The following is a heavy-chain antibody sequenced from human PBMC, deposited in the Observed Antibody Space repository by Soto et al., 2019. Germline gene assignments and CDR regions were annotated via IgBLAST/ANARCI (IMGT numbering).Heavy chain of an antibody. CDR2: IYFGGTT. CDR3: ASLRAYYPSPDP. Sequence: GRIRKKKEKGLEWVGDIYFGGTTSYNPSLKSRVTISLETSNSQFSLRLTSVTAADTAVYSCASLRAYYPSPDPRRPRTLVPVSS. D-gene: IGHD2-21*01. V-gene: IGHV4-4*09. J-gene: IGHJ5*02.